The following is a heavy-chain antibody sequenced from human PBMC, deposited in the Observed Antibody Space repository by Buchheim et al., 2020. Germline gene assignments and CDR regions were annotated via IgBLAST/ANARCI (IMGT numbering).Heavy chain of an antibody. V-gene: IGHV3-23*01. J-gene: IGHJ4*02. D-gene: IGHD2-2*01. Sequence: EVQLLESGGGLVQPGGSLRLSCAASGFTFNTYAMSWVRQAPGKGLEWVSGMSGSSGDTYYADSVKGRFTISRDNYQNTLYLQMNSMRREDTDVYYCAKRGCVVPSAYPFDCWGQGTL. CDR2: MSGSSGDT. CDR3: AKRGCVVPSAYPFDC. CDR1: GFTFNTYA.